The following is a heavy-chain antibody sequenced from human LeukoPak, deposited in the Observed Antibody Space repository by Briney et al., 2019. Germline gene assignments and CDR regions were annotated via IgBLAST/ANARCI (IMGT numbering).Heavy chain of an antibody. J-gene: IGHJ4*02. CDR2: ISLTGRT. D-gene: IGHD1-26*01. CDR3: TRESGPYCPFGY. CDR1: GGSITSTNW. V-gene: IGHV4-4*02. Sequence: SETLSLTCGVSGGSITSTNWWSWVRQPPGQGLEWIGEISLTGRTNYNPSLIGRVIMSLDESRNQLSLTLTSVTAADAAMYYCTRESGPYCPFGYWGQGTLVVVPS.